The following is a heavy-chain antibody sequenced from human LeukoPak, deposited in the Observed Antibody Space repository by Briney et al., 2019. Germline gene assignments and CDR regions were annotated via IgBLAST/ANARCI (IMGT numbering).Heavy chain of an antibody. CDR3: ARDHSTDSYPILNDAFDI. Sequence: ASVEVSCKASGYTFTSYYMHWVRQAPGQGLEWMGIINPSGGSTSYAQKFQGRVTMTRDTSTSTVYMELSSLRSEDTAVCYCARDHSTDSYPILNDAFDIWGQGTMVTVSS. J-gene: IGHJ3*02. V-gene: IGHV1-46*01. CDR1: GYTFTSYY. CDR2: INPSGGST. D-gene: IGHD1-14*01.